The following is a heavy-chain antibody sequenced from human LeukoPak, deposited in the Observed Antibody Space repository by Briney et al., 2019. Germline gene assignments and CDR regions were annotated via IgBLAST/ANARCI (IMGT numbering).Heavy chain of an antibody. CDR1: GFTFSSYG. D-gene: IGHD4-17*01. V-gene: IGHV3-30*18. CDR3: AKSPPVTLRGNYYFDY. Sequence: GRSLRLSCAASGFTFSSYGMHWVRQAPGKGLEWVAVISYDGSNKYYADSVKGRFTISRDNSKNTLYLQMNSLRAEDTAVYYCAKSPPVTLRGNYYFDYWGQGTLVTVSS. J-gene: IGHJ4*02. CDR2: ISYDGSNK.